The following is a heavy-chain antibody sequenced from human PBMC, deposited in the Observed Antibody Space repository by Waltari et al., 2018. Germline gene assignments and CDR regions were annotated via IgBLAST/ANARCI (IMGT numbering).Heavy chain of an antibody. V-gene: IGHV4-38-2*02. CDR2: IYHSGST. CDR1: GYSISSGYY. Sequence: QVQLQESGPGLVKPSETLSLTCAVSGYSISSGYYWGWIRQPPGKGLDWIGSIYHSGSTYYNPSLKSRVTISVDTSKNQFSLKLSSVTAADTAVYYCARDFTHHSCFDYWGQGTLVTVSS. D-gene: IGHD2-21*01. CDR3: ARDFTHHSCFDY. J-gene: IGHJ4*02.